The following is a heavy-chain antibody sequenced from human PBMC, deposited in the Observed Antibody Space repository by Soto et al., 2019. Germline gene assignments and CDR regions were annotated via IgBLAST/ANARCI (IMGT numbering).Heavy chain of an antibody. V-gene: IGHV4-31*03. CDR1: GGSISSGGYY. J-gene: IGHJ6*02. CDR3: ARDVDCSSTSCDYYYYGMDV. CDR2: IYYSGST. D-gene: IGHD2-2*01. Sequence: QVQLQESGPGLVKPSQTLSLTCTVSGGSISSGGYYWSWIRQHPGKGLEWIGYIYYSGSTYYNPSLTSRVTISVDTSKNQFSLKLSSVTAADTAVYYCARDVDCSSTSCDYYYYGMDVWGQGTTVTVSS.